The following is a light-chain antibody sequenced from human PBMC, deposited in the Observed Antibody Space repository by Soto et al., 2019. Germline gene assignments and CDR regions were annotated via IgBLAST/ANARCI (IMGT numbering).Light chain of an antibody. Sequence: DIQMTQSTSSLSASIGDRVTITCRASRTISNYLNWYQQKPGKAPTLLFYNASSLQSGVPSRFSGSGSGTDFTLTISRLEPEDFAVYYCQQYGSSGTFGQGTKVDIK. V-gene: IGKV1-39*01. CDR3: QQYGSSGT. J-gene: IGKJ1*01. CDR2: NAS. CDR1: RTISNY.